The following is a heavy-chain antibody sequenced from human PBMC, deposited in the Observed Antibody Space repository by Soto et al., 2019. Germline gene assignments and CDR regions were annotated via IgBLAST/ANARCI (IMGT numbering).Heavy chain of an antibody. CDR1: GYTFTNHG. CDR3: ARDFYPVAYFFDY. CDR2: VSGYNDKT. D-gene: IGHD2-21*01. J-gene: IGHJ4*02. V-gene: IGHV1-18*04. Sequence: QVQLVQSGAEVKKPGASVKVSCKASGYTFTNHGISWVRQAPGQGLEWMGWVSGYNDKTKSAQKFQGRVTMTTDTSTSTAYMELRSLRSDDTAVYYCARDFYPVAYFFDYWGQGTLVTVSS.